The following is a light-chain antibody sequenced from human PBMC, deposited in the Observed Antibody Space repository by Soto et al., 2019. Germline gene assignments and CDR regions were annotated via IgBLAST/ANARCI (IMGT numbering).Light chain of an antibody. Sequence: QLVLTQPPSVSRAPGQRVTISCTGSSSNIGAGYDVHWYQQLPGTAPKLLIYGNSNRPSGVPDRFSGSKSGTSASLAITGLQAEDEADYYCHSYDSSLSGSVVFGGGTKLTVL. CDR2: GNS. J-gene: IGLJ2*01. CDR3: HSYDSSLSGSVV. CDR1: SSNIGAGYD. V-gene: IGLV1-40*01.